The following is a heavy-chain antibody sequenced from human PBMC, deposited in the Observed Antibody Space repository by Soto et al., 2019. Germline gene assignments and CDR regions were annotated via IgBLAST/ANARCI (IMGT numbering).Heavy chain of an antibody. CDR3: ARQNYYSGMDV. Sequence: GASVKVSCKASGYTFTSYFITWVRQAPGQGLEWMGWISAYNGNTNYAQMLQGRVTVTTDTSTATAYMEMRSLRSDDTAVYYCARQNYYSGMDVWGQGTTVTVSS. V-gene: IGHV1-18*01. J-gene: IGHJ6*02. CDR2: ISAYNGNT. CDR1: GYTFTSYF.